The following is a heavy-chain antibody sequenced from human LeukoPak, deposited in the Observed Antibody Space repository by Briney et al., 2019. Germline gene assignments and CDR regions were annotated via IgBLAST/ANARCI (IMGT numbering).Heavy chain of an antibody. CDR1: GGTFSSYT. Sequence: ASVKVSCKASGGTFSSYTISWVRQAPGQGLEWMGRIIPILGIANYAQKFQGRVTITADKSTSTAYMELSSLRSEDTAVYYCAREGVVPASVYYFDYWGQGTLSPSPQ. CDR2: IIPILGIA. D-gene: IGHD2-2*01. V-gene: IGHV1-69*04. CDR3: AREGVVPASVYYFDY. J-gene: IGHJ4*02.